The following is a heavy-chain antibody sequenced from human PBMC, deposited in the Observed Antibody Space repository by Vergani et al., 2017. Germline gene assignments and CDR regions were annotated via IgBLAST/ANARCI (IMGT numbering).Heavy chain of an antibody. Sequence: QVQLVESGGGVVQPGRSLRLSCAASGFTFSSYGMHWVRQAPGKGLEWVAVISYDGSNKYYADSVKGRFTISRDNSKNTLYLQMNSLRAEDTAVYYCAKDKPAYCGGDCSNGGAFDIWGQGTMVTVSS. CDR2: ISYDGSNK. J-gene: IGHJ3*02. CDR1: GFTFSSYG. V-gene: IGHV3-30*18. D-gene: IGHD2-21*02. CDR3: AKDKPAYCGGDCSNGGAFDI.